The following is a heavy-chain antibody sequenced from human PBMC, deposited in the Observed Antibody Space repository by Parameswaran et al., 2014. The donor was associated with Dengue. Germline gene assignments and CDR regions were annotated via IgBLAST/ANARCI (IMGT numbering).Heavy chain of an antibody. CDR1: AISSA. CDR3: ARGVIDGSGSYRNNPGFDY. Sequence: AISSARWIRQPPGRDWSGLGISITVGAPTTTPPSKSRVTISVDTSKNQFSLKLSSVTAADTAVYYCARGVIDGSGSYRNNPGFDYWGQGTLVTVSS. CDR2: SITVGAP. J-gene: IGHJ4*02. V-gene: IGHV4-59*12. D-gene: IGHD3-10*01.